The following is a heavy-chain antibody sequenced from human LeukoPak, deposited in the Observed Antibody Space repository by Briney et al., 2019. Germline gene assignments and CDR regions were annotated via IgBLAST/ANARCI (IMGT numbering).Heavy chain of an antibody. Sequence: SSVKVSCKASGGTFSSYAISWVRQAPGQGLEWMGGIIPIFGTANYAQKFQGRVTITADKSTSTAYMELSSLRSEDTAVYYCAREKKVNTHYDILTGSHDAFDIWGQGTMVTVSS. D-gene: IGHD3-9*01. V-gene: IGHV1-69*06. CDR3: AREKKVNTHYDILTGSHDAFDI. CDR2: IIPIFGTA. CDR1: GGTFSSYA. J-gene: IGHJ3*02.